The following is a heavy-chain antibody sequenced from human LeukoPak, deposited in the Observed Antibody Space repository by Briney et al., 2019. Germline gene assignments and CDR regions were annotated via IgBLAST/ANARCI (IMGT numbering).Heavy chain of an antibody. V-gene: IGHV1-8*01. CDR2: MNPNSGNT. Sequence: ASVKVSCKASGYTFTSYDINWVRQATGQGLEWMGWMNPNSGNTGYAQKFQGRVTMTRNTSISTAYMELSSLRSEDTAVYYCARGVGAVADYYYYYYMDVWGKGTTVTVSS. D-gene: IGHD6-19*01. J-gene: IGHJ6*03. CDR1: GYTFTSYD. CDR3: ARGVGAVADYYYYYYMDV.